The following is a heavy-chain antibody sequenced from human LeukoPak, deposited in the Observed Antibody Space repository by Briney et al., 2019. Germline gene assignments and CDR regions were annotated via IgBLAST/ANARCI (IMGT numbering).Heavy chain of an antibody. CDR1: EYTFSGYY. V-gene: IGHV1-2*02. Sequence: ASVKVSCKTSEYTFSGYYIHWVRQAPGQGLEWMGWIDPNSGGTKYTEEFQGRVSMTRDTSITTAYMELSRLKYADTAVYYCARDLYRREHLANYHYYMDVWGKGTSVTVSS. CDR2: IDPNSGGT. J-gene: IGHJ6*03. CDR3: ARDLYRREHLANYHYYMDV. D-gene: IGHD1-26*01.